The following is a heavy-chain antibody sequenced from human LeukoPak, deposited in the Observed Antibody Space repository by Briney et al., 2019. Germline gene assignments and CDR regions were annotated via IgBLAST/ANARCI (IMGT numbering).Heavy chain of an antibody. D-gene: IGHD3-22*01. Sequence: GGPLRLSCAASGFTFSDYYMTWIRQAPGKGLVWVSYISGGSSYTNYADSVKGRFTISRDNAKNSLYLQMNSLRAEDTAVYYCASRGDTSGYYYFDYWGQGTLATVSS. CDR3: ASRGDTSGYYYFDY. CDR2: ISGGSSYT. J-gene: IGHJ4*02. V-gene: IGHV3-11*03. CDR1: GFTFSDYY.